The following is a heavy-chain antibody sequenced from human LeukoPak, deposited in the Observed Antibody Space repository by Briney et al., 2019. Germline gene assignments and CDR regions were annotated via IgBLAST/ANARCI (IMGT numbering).Heavy chain of an antibody. J-gene: IGHJ4*02. CDR1: GYTFTSYG. D-gene: IGHD3-9*01. CDR2: ISAYNGNT. V-gene: IGHV1-18*01. Sequence: ASVKVSCKASGYTFTSYGISWVRQAPGQGLEWMGWISAYNGNTNYAQKLQGRVTMTTDTSTSTAHMELRSLRSDDTAVYYCARVFLGYDILTGYYMAHFDYWGQGTLVTVSS. CDR3: ARVFLGYDILTGYYMAHFDY.